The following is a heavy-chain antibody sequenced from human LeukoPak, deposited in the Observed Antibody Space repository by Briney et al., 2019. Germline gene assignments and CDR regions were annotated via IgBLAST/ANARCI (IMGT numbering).Heavy chain of an antibody. J-gene: IGHJ6*02. CDR3: ARDQYCSSTSCYAAGYYYGMDV. D-gene: IGHD2-2*01. Sequence: GSSVKVSCKASGGTFSSYAISWVRQAPGQGLERMGGIIPIFGTANYAQKFQGRVTITADESTSTAYMELSSLRSEDTAVYYCARDQYCSSTSCYAAGYYYGMDVWGQGTTVTVSS. CDR1: GGTFSSYA. CDR2: IIPIFGTA. V-gene: IGHV1-69*01.